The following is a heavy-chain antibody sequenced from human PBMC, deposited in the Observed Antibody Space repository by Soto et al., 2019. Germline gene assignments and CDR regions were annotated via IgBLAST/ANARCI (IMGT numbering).Heavy chain of an antibody. CDR1: GYTFTGYY. CDR2: INPNSGGT. J-gene: IGHJ3*02. Sequence: RPSVKVSCKASGYTFTGYYMHWVRQAPGQGLEWMGWINPNSGGTNYAQKFQGWVTMTRDTSISTAYMELSRLRSDDTAVYYCARVRRITMVRGVLDAFDIWGQGTMVTVSS. D-gene: IGHD3-10*01. CDR3: ARVRRITMVRGVLDAFDI. V-gene: IGHV1-2*04.